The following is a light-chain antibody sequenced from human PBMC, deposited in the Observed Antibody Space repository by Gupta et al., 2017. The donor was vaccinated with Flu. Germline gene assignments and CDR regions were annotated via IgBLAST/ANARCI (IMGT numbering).Light chain of an antibody. J-gene: IGKJ4*01. V-gene: IGKV1-5*03. CDR3: LQDCSYPPT. CDR2: KAS. CDR1: QSMSSW. Sequence: DIQMTQSPSTLSASVGDRVSITCRASQSMSSWLAWYQQKPGKAPKVLIYKASTLESGVPSRFSGSGSETXFTLSIXSLQPDDFATYYCLQDCSYPPTFGXGTKVEIK.